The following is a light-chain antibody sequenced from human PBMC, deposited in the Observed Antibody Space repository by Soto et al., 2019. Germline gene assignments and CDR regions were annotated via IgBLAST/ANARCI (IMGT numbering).Light chain of an antibody. Sequence: QSVLTQPPSVSAAPGQKVIISCSGSSSNVGSNYVSWYQQLPGKAPKLLIYDKNERPSGISDRFSASKAGTSATLGITGLQTGDEADYYCGAWDHILNVGVFGGGTKLTVL. J-gene: IGLJ3*02. CDR3: GAWDHILNVGV. V-gene: IGLV1-51*01. CDR2: DKN. CDR1: SSNVGSNY.